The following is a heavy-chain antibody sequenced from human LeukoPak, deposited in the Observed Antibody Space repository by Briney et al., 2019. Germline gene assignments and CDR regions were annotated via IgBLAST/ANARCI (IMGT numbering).Heavy chain of an antibody. CDR1: GYSISSGYY. CDR3: ARGRGAVAGTADY. V-gene: IGHV4-38-2*02. Sequence: SETLSLTCTVSGYSISSGYYWGWIRQPPGKGLEWIGSIYHSGRTFYNPSLKSRVTISVDTSKNQFSLKLSSVTAADTAVYYCARGRGAVAGTADYWGQGTLVTVSS. CDR2: IYHSGRT. J-gene: IGHJ4*02. D-gene: IGHD6-19*01.